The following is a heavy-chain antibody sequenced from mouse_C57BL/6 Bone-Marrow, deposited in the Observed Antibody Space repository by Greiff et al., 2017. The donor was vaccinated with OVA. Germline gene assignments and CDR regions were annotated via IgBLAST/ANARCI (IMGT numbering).Heavy chain of an antibody. CDR1: GYTFTSYW. CDR3: AIEVYSNYVYFVV. J-gene: IGHJ1*03. V-gene: IGHV1-7*01. Sequence: VQLQQSGAELAKPGASVKLSCKASGYTFTSYWMHWVKQRPGQGLEWIGYINPSSGYTKYNQKFKDKATLTADKSSSTAYIQRSSLTYEDSAVYYCAIEVYSNYVYFVVWGTETTVTVSS. D-gene: IGHD2-5*01. CDR2: INPSSGYT.